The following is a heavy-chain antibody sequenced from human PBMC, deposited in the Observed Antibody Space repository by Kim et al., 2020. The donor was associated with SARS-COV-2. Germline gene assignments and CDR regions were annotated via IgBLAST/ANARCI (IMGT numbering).Heavy chain of an antibody. V-gene: IGHV2-5*02. CDR2: IYWDDDK. CDR3: AHSTYYYDSSGLGGWFDP. CDR1: GFSLSTSGVG. J-gene: IGHJ5*02. D-gene: IGHD3-22*01. Sequence: SGPTLVNPTQTLTLTCTFSGFSLSTSGVGVGWIRQPPGKALEWLALIYWDDDKRYSPSLKSRLTITKDTSKNQVVLTMTNMDPVDTATYYCAHSTYYYDSSGLGGWFDPWGQGTLVTVSS.